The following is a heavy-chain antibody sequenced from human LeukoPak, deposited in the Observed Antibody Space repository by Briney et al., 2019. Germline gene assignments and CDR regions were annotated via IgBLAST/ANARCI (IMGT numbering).Heavy chain of an antibody. CDR2: SYSEEWVPISSGGGSS. CDR1: GFTVNTDH. Sequence: GGSLRLSCAASGFTVNTDHMSWVRQAPRKGLEWVAISYSEEWVPISSGGGSSQYAESVKGRLTISRDNSRSTLSLQMNSLRAEDTALYYCARVWELSFDHWGQGTLVTVSS. CDR3: ARVWELSFDH. V-gene: IGHV3-53*01. D-gene: IGHD1-26*01. J-gene: IGHJ4*02.